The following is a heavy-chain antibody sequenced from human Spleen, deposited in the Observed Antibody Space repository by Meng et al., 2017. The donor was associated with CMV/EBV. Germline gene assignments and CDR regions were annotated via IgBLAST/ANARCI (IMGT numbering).Heavy chain of an antibody. CDR1: GFTFSDYY. V-gene: IGHV4-34*01. Sequence: GSPRLSCEGSGFTFSDYYMTWIRQPPGKGLEWIGEINHSESTNYNPSLKSRVTMSVDTSKNQFSLKLSSVTAADTAMYYCARGRAADAFDIWGQGTMVTVSS. J-gene: IGHJ3*02. CDR3: ARGRAADAFDI. D-gene: IGHD2-15*01. CDR2: INHSEST.